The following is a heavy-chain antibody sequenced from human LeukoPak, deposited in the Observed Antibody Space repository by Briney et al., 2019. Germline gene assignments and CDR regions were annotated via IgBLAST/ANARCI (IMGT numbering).Heavy chain of an antibody. Sequence: ASVKVSCKASGYTFTSYGIAWVRQAPGQGLECMGWISTHIGNTNYAQNLQGRVTMTTDTSTSTAYMELRSLRSDDTAVYYCARAGAVTTLDYWGQGTLVTVSS. CDR3: ARAGAVTTLDY. CDR2: ISTHIGNT. CDR1: GYTFTSYG. V-gene: IGHV1-18*01. D-gene: IGHD4-17*01. J-gene: IGHJ4*02.